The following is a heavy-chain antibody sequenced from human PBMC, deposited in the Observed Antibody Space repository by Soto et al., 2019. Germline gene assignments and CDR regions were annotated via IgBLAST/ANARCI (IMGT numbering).Heavy chain of an antibody. CDR1: GGSISSSSYY. Sequence: QLQLQESGPGLVKPSETLSLTCTVSGGSISSSSYYWGWIRQPPGKGLEWIGSIYYSGSTYYNPSHTCRVTIPIDTYKNQFSRTLSSVTAADTAVYYCARQPRDTAMVTDYWGQGTLVTVSS. CDR3: ARQPRDTAMVTDY. D-gene: IGHD5-18*01. V-gene: IGHV4-39*01. J-gene: IGHJ4*02. CDR2: IYYSGST.